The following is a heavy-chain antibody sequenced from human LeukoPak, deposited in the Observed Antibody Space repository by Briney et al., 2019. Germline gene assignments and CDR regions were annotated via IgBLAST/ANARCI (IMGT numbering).Heavy chain of an antibody. J-gene: IGHJ4*02. CDR1: GFTFSGYS. V-gene: IGHV3-21*01. CDR2: ISSSSSYI. D-gene: IGHD1-26*01. CDR3: ARARAVGIVGATTVYFDY. Sequence: GGSLRLSCAASGFTFSGYSMNWVRQAPGKGLEWVSSISSSSSYIYYADSVKGRFTISRDNAKNSLYLQMNSLRAEDTAVYYCARARAVGIVGATTVYFDYWGQGTLVTVSS.